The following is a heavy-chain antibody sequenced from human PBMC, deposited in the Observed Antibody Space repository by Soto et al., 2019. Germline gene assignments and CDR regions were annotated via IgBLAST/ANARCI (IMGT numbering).Heavy chain of an antibody. J-gene: IGHJ5*02. CDR1: GGSISSRGYY. V-gene: IGHV4-39*01. Sequence: QLQLQESGPGLVKPSETLSLTCTVSGGSISSRGYYWGWIRQPPGKRLEWIGTIYYRGSTYYNPSLTSRVTLSVDTFKTQFSLKLSFVTAADTAVYYCATSNWFDPWGQGTLVTVSS. CDR2: IYYRGST. CDR3: ATSNWFDP.